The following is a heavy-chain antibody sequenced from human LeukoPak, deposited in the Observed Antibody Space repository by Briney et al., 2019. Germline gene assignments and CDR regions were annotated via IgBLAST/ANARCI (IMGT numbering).Heavy chain of an antibody. CDR1: GGSISSSSYY. Sequence: SETLSLTCTVCGGSISSSSYYWGWIRQPPGKGLEWIGSIYYSGSTYYNPSLKSRVTISVDTSKNQFSLKLSSVTAADTAVYYCARELRGGDTAMVTWLLYYYMDVWGKGTTVTVSS. V-gene: IGHV4-39*07. D-gene: IGHD5-18*01. J-gene: IGHJ6*03. CDR3: ARELRGGDTAMVTWLLYYYMDV. CDR2: IYYSGST.